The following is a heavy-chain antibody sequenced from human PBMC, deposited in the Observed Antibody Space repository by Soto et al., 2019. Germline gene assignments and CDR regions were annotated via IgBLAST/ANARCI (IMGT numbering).Heavy chain of an antibody. J-gene: IGHJ6*02. CDR1: GFTFDNYA. Sequence: EVQLVESGGVVVQPGGSLRLSCADSGFTFDNYAFHWVRQPPGKGLEWVSVISRDGDGTHYAESVKGRFTISRDNTKSSLYLQMSSLRGEDTAIYYCVKDQCKSPSCYTVTPSSYYFYGMDVWGQGTTVTVSS. CDR2: ISRDGDGT. D-gene: IGHD2-2*01. CDR3: VKDQCKSPSCYTVTPSSYYFYGMDV. V-gene: IGHV3-43D*04.